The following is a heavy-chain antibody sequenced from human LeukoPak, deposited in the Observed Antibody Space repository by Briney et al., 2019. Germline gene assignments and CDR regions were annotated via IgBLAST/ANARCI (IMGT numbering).Heavy chain of an antibody. CDR1: GFTFSSYA. D-gene: IGHD3-3*01. V-gene: IGHV3-23*01. CDR2: ISGSGGST. CDR3: AKVSPYYDFWRISSDYYYYGMDV. J-gene: IGHJ6*02. Sequence: GGSLRLSCAASGFTFSSYAMSWVRQAPGKGLEWVSAISGSGGSTYYADSVKGRFTISRDNSKNTLYLQMNSLRAEDTAVYYCAKVSPYYDFWRISSDYYYYGMDVWGQGTRSPSP.